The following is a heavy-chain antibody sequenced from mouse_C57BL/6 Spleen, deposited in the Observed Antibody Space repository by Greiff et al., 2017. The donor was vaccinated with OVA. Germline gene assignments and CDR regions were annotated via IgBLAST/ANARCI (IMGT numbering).Heavy chain of an antibody. CDR3: ARSLDSSGYDPFHYFDY. J-gene: IGHJ2*01. CDR1: GFSLSTVGMG. CDR2: IWWDDDK. Sequence: QVQLKQSGPGILQPSQTLSLTCSFSGFSLSTVGMGVGWIRQPSGKGLEWLAHIWWDDDKYYNPALKSRLTISKDTSKNQVFLKIANVDTADTATYYCARSLDSSGYDPFHYFDYWGQGTTLTVSS. D-gene: IGHD3-2*02. V-gene: IGHV8-8*01.